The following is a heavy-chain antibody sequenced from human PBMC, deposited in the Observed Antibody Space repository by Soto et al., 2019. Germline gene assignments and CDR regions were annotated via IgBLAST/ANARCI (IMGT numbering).Heavy chain of an antibody. V-gene: IGHV1-2*02. D-gene: IGHD3-3*01. CDR2: INPKSGAT. CDR1: GHSFSAYY. Sequence: ASVKVSCKASGHSFSAYYMHWVRQAPGQGLEWMGWINPKSGATKYAQKFQGRVAMTRDTSITTAYLELSSLRYDDTAVYYCARALVRFLEWVHEAYHYTLAIWAQGTTVTVSS. CDR3: ARALVRFLEWVHEAYHYTLAI. J-gene: IGHJ6*02.